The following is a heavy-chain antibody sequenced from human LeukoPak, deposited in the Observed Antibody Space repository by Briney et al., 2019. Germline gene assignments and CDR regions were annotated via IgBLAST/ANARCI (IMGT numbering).Heavy chain of an antibody. CDR3: ARLPSVAGHRGYFDY. CDR2: INHSGST. D-gene: IGHD6-19*01. Sequence: SETLSLTCAVYGGSFSGYYWSWIRQPPGKGLEWIGEINHSGSTNYNPSLKSRVTISVDTSKNQFSLKLSSVTAADTAVYYCARLPSVAGHRGYFDYWGQGTLVTVSS. V-gene: IGHV4-34*01. CDR1: GGSFSGYY. J-gene: IGHJ4*02.